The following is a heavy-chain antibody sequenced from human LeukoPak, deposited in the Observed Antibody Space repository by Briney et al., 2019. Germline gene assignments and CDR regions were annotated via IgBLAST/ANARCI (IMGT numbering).Heavy chain of an antibody. V-gene: IGHV1-46*01. CDR1: GYTFTNYY. CDR3: SRVGYSYGFPYYYYGMDV. CDR2: INTSIGST. D-gene: IGHD5-18*01. Sequence: ASVKVSCKTSGYTFTNYYMHSVRQAPGQGLEWMGIINTSIGSTSYAQKFQGRVTMTRNTSTSTVYMELRSLRSDDTAVYYCSRVGYSYGFPYYYYGMDVWGQGTTVTVS. J-gene: IGHJ6*02.